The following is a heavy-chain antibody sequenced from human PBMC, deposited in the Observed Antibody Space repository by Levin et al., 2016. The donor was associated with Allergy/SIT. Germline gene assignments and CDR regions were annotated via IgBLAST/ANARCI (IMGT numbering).Heavy chain of an antibody. J-gene: IGHJ4*02. Sequence: GESLKISCAVSGFTFSRYWMTWVRQAPGKGLQWVATMKRDGSETYYVDAVKGRLTISRDNAKDSLFLQMNSLRADDTAVYYCARLSSSLRYLDSWGQGTLVTVSS. V-gene: IGHV3-7*01. CDR1: GFTFSRYW. CDR2: MKRDGSET. CDR3: ARLSSSLRYLDS.